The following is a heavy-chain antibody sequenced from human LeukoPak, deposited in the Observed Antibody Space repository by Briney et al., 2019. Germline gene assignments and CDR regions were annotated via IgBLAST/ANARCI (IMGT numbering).Heavy chain of an antibody. J-gene: IGHJ2*01. CDR2: IRGSGGST. CDR1: GFTFSNYA. V-gene: IGHV3-23*01. D-gene: IGHD4-23*01. Sequence: GGSLRLSCAASGFTFSNYAMSWVRQAPGKGLEWVSTIRGSGGSTYYADSVEGRFTISRDNSKNTLYLQMNSLRAEDTAIYFCAKDSVVVTPWRFFDLWGRGTLVTVSS. CDR3: AKDSVVVTPWRFFDL.